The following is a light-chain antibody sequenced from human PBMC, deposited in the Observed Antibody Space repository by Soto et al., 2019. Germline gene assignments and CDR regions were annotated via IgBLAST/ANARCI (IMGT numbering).Light chain of an antibody. CDR1: QSVSRSL. V-gene: IGKV3-20*01. J-gene: IGKJ2*03. CDR2: GAS. CDR3: QQYGNPPPYS. Sequence: EIVFTQSPGTLSLSPGERATLSCRASQSVSRSLLAWYQQKPGQAPRLLIYGASTRATGIADRFSGSGSGTDFTLTISRLEPEDFAVYYCQQYGNPPPYSFGQGTKVDIK.